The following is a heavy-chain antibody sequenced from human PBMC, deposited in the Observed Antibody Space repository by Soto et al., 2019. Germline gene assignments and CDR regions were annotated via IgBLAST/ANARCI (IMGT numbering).Heavy chain of an antibody. CDR1: GGSISSYY. CDR3: ARGDRGSSGWYGPYYYYGMDV. J-gene: IGHJ6*02. Sequence: SETLSLTCTVSGGSISSYYWSWMRQPPGKGLEWIGYIYYSGSTNYNPSLKSRLTISVDTSKNQFSLKLSSVTAADTAVYYCARGDRGSSGWYGPYYYYGMDVWGQGTTVTVS. CDR2: IYYSGST. V-gene: IGHV4-59*12. D-gene: IGHD6-19*01.